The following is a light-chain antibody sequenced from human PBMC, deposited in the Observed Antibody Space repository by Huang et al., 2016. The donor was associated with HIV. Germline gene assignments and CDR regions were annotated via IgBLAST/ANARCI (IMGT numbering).Light chain of an antibody. Sequence: EIVMTQSPATLSVSPGETVALSCRASQSLSGNLAWYQHKPGQTPRLLIYATSIRAAGVPGRFSGSGSGSEFTLTISSLLSEDSVVYYCQHYNDWPRTFGQGTKLEIK. CDR3: QHYNDWPRT. CDR1: QSLSGN. J-gene: IGKJ2*01. V-gene: IGKV3D-15*01. CDR2: ATS.